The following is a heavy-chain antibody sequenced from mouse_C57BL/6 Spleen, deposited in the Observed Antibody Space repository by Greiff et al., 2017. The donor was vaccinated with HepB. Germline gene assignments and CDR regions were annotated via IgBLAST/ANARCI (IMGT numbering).Heavy chain of an antibody. CDR3: TRSQTGSYFDY. CDR1: GYTFTDYE. J-gene: IGHJ2*01. CDR2: IDPETGGT. D-gene: IGHD4-1*01. V-gene: IGHV1-15*01. Sequence: QVQLQQSGAELVRPGASVTLSCKASGYTFTDYEMHWVKQTPVHGLEWIGAIDPETGGTAYNQKFKGKAILTADKSSSTAYMELRSLTSEDSAVYYCTRSQTGSYFDYWGQGTTLTVSS.